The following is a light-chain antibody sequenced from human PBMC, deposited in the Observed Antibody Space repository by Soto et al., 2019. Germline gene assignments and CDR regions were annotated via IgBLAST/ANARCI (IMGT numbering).Light chain of an antibody. CDR1: QSLLHSNGYNY. CDR3: LQPLQSWT. CDR2: LGS. V-gene: IGKV2-28*01. Sequence: DIVMTQSPLSLPVTPGEPASISCRSSQSLLHSNGYNYLDWYLQKSGQSPQLLIYLGSNRASGVPDRLSGSGAGTDFTLKISRVEAEDVGVYYCLQPLQSWTFGQGTKVEIK. J-gene: IGKJ1*01.